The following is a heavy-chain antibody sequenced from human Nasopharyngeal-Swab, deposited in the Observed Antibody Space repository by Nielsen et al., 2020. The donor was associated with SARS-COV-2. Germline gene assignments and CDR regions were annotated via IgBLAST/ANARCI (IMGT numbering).Heavy chain of an antibody. Sequence: GESLKISCAASGFTFSSYSMNWVRQAPGKGLEWVSSISSSSTYIYYADSVKGRFTISRDNSKNTLYLQMNSLRAEDTAVYYCARDGTAAALDYWGQGTLVTVSS. CDR1: GFTFSSYS. D-gene: IGHD6-13*01. J-gene: IGHJ4*02. CDR3: ARDGTAAALDY. V-gene: IGHV3-21*01. CDR2: ISSSSTYI.